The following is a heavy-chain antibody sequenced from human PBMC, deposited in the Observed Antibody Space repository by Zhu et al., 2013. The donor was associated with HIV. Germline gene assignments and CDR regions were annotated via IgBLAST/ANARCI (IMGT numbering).Heavy chain of an antibody. CDR1: GYSFTSFF. V-gene: IGHV1-18*01. Sequence: QVHLKQSGFEIKKPGESLKVSCKTSGYSFTSFFIVWLRQVPGQGLEWLGSINPYDLKGDVAERLQSRLTLTVDTATTSSHLELTGLTEGDTAFYFCSRGLQAPLETTPGGYWGQGTLITVSS. D-gene: IGHD1-1*01. CDR3: SRGLQAPLETTPGGY. CDR2: INPYDLKG. J-gene: IGHJ4*03.